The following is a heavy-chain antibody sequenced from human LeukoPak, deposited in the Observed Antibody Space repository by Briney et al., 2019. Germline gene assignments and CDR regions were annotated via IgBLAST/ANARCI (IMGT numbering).Heavy chain of an antibody. CDR1: GYSISSGYY. CDR2: IYHSGST. J-gene: IGHJ4*02. Sequence: SETLSLTCTVSGYSISSGYYWGWIRQPPGKGLEWIGSIYHSGSTYYNPSLKSRVTISVDTSKNQFSLKLSSVTAADTAVYYCARVMITFGGVIVKESGFDYWGQGTLVTVSS. CDR3: ARVMITFGGVIVKESGFDY. D-gene: IGHD3-16*02. V-gene: IGHV4-38-2*02.